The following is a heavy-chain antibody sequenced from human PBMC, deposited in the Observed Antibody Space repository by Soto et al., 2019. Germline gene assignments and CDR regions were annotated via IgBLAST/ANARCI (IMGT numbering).Heavy chain of an antibody. CDR2: IYYSGST. CDR3: ARGVLWTFDY. Sequence: QVQLQESGPGLVKPSQTLSLTCTVSGGSIRSGGNSWSWIRQHSGKGLEWIGYIYYSGSTYYNPSLQSRLTLSLDTSKNQFSLKLSSVTAAAAAVYYCARGVLWTFDYWGQGTLVTVSS. CDR1: GGSIRSGGNS. V-gene: IGHV4-31*03. D-gene: IGHD3-3*01. J-gene: IGHJ4*02.